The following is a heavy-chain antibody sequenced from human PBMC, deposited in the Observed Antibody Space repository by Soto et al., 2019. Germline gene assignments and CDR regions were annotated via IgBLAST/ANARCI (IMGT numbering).Heavy chain of an antibody. CDR1: GFTVSNNY. J-gene: IGHJ4*02. CDR2: IYSGGDT. D-gene: IGHD1-1*01. V-gene: IGHV3-66*01. CDR3: ARDGTYNWV. Sequence: ELQLVASGGGLVQPGGSLRLSCAASGFTVSNNYLRWVRQAPGKGLEWVSLIYSGGDTYYADYVKGRFTISRDNSKNTLYLQMNSLRAEDTAVYYCARDGTYNWVGGQGILVTVSS.